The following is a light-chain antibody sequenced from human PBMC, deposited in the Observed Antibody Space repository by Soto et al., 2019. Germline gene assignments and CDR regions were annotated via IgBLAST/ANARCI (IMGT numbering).Light chain of an antibody. V-gene: IGKV1-5*03. CDR3: EQYNDNWT. J-gene: IGKJ1*01. CDR2: KAS. Sequence: DIQMTQSPSTLSASVGDRVTITCRASQSISSWLAWYQQKPGTAPKLLIYKASTLQSGFPSRFSGSGSGTEFTLPISSLQPDDSATYYCEQYNDNWTFGQVTKVEIK. CDR1: QSISSW.